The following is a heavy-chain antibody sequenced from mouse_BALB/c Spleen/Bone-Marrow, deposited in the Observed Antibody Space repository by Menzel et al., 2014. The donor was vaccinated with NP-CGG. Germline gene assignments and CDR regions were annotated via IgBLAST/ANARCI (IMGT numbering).Heavy chain of an antibody. Sequence: EVQLQQSGAELVRPGASVKISCKAFGYTFTDYHINWVKQRPGQGLDWIGYINPYNDYTNYNQKFKGKATLVVDKSSSTAHMELGSLTSEDSAVFYCARHGSSYVRFAYWGQGTLVTVSA. J-gene: IGHJ3*01. CDR1: GYTFTDYH. V-gene: IGHV1S45*01. CDR3: ARHGSSYVRFAY. CDR2: INPYNDYT. D-gene: IGHD1-1*01.